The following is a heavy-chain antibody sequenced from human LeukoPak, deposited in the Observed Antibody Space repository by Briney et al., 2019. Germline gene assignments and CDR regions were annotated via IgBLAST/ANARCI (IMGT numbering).Heavy chain of an antibody. CDR3: ARDREYYDYVWGSYPPGY. D-gene: IGHD3-16*02. Sequence: GGSLRLSCAASGFTFSSYGMHWVRQAPGKGLEWVSYISSSGSTIYYADSVKGRFTISRDNAKNSLYLQMNSLRAEDTAVYYCARDREYYDYVWGSYPPGYWGQGTLVTVSS. V-gene: IGHV3-48*04. J-gene: IGHJ4*02. CDR1: GFTFSSYG. CDR2: ISSSGSTI.